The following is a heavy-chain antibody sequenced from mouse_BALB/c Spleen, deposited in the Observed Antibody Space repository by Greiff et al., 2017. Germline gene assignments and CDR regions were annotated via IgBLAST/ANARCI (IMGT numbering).Heavy chain of an antibody. Sequence: VQLKQSGPGLVKPSQSLSLTCTVTGYSITSDYAWNWIRQFPGNKLEWMGYISYSGSTSYNPSLKSRISITRDTSKNQFFLQLNSVTTEDTATYYCAREGGYYGYDGGFAYWGQGTLVTVSA. CDR1: GYSITSDYA. V-gene: IGHV3-2*02. CDR2: ISYSGST. D-gene: IGHD2-2*01. CDR3: AREGGYYGYDGGFAY. J-gene: IGHJ3*01.